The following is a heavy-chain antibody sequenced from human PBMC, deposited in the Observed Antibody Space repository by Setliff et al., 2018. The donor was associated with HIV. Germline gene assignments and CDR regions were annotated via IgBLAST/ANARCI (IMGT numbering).Heavy chain of an antibody. CDR1: GLTFDYYA. CDR3: ANLWEMGA. CDR2: ISGSGDRT. J-gene: IGHJ5*02. V-gene: IGHV3-23*01. Sequence: GGSLRLSCEAYGLTFDYYAMTWVRQAPGKGLEWVSGISGSGDRTFYADSVKGRFTVSRDNSKDTLFLQMSSLRAEDTALYLCANLWEMGAWGQGTLVTVSS. D-gene: IGHD1-26*01.